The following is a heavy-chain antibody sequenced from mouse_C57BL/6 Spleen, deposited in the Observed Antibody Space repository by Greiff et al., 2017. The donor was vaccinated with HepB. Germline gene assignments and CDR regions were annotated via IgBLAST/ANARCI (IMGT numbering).Heavy chain of an antibody. CDR2: ILPSIGRT. CDR3: ARMGYYGSDGYFDV. CDR1: DSEVFPIAY. J-gene: IGHJ1*03. Sequence: QVQLQQSGSELRSPGSSVKLSCKDFDSEVFPIAYMRWVRQKPGHGFEWIGGILPSIGRTIDGEKFEDKATLDADTLSNTAYLELNRLTSEDSAIYYGARMGYYGSDGYFDVWGTGTTVTVSS. D-gene: IGHD1-1*01. V-gene: IGHV15-2*01.